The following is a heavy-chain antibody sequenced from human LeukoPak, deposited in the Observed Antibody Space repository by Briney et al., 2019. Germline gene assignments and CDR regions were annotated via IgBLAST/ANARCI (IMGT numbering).Heavy chain of an antibody. CDR2: IKEDGSEI. V-gene: IGHV3-7*01. D-gene: IGHD4-23*01. CDR3: ARDRGYSAFDY. CDR1: AFTFSNYW. Sequence: GGSLRLSCAASAFTFSNYWMSWVRQAPGKGLEWMANIKEDGSEINYVDSVKGRFTISRDNAKNSLYLQMNSLRVDDTAVYYCARDRGYSAFDYWGQGTLVTVSS. J-gene: IGHJ4*02.